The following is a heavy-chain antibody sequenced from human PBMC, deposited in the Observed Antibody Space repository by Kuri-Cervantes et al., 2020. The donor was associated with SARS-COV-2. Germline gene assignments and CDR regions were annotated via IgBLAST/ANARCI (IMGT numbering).Heavy chain of an antibody. V-gene: IGHV4-59*12. CDR3: ARNKRSYYYYMDV. Sequence: SETLSLTCTVSGGSISSYYWSWVRQPPGKGLEWIGYIYYSGSTNYNPSLKSRVTISVDTSKNQFSLKLSSVTAADTAVYYCARNKRSYYYYMDVWGKGTTVTVSS. CDR2: IYYSGST. J-gene: IGHJ6*03. CDR1: GGSISSYY. D-gene: IGHD1/OR15-1a*01.